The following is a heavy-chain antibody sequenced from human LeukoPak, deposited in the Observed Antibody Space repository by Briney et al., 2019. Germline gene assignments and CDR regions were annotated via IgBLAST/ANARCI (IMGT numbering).Heavy chain of an antibody. D-gene: IGHD6-19*01. CDR1: GFTFDDYG. CDR3: ARGIAVREVLHAFAN. Sequence: GGSLRLSCAASGFTFDDYGMTWVRQVPGKGLEWVSGINYSGGMTGHADSVDGRFTIFRDNAKNSLYLQMSSLRAEDTALYYCARGIAVREVLHAFANWGQGTMVTVSS. CDR2: INYSGGMT. V-gene: IGHV3-20*04. J-gene: IGHJ3*02.